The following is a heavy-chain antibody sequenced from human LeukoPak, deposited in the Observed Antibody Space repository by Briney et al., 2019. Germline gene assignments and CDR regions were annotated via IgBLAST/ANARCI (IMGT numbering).Heavy chain of an antibody. J-gene: IGHJ4*02. Sequence: ASVKVSCKASGYTFTSYAMHWVRQAPGQRLEWMGWINAGNGNTKYSQKFQGRVTITADKSTSTAYMELSSLRSEDTAVYYCARDPRYSSSWTLGYWGQGTLVTVSS. CDR1: GYTFTSYA. CDR3: ARDPRYSSSWTLGY. CDR2: INAGNGNT. V-gene: IGHV1-3*01. D-gene: IGHD6-13*01.